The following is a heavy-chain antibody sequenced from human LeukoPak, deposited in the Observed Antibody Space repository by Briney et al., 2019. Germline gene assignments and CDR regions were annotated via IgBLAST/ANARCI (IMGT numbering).Heavy chain of an antibody. D-gene: IGHD6-6*01. V-gene: IGHV4-39*01. CDR3: ARQVKRVSSGGLWYY. CDR2: IYYSGST. CDR1: GGSISSSSYY. J-gene: IGHJ4*02. Sequence: SETLSLTCTVSGGSISSSSYYWGWIRQPPGKGLEWIGSIYYSGSTYYNPSLKSRATISVDTSKNQFSLKLSSVTAADTAVYYCARQVKRVSSGGLWYYWGQGTLVTVSS.